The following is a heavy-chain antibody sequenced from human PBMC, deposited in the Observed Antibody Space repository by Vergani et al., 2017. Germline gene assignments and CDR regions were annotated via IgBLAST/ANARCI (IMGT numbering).Heavy chain of an antibody. J-gene: IGHJ3*02. Sequence: QVQLVESGGGVVQPGRSLRLSCAASGFTFSSYGMHWVRQAPGKGLEWVAVIWYDGSNKYYADSVKGRFTISRDNSKNTLYLQMNSLRAEDTAVYYCARDFRAFDIWGQGTMVTVSS. V-gene: IGHV3-33*01. CDR3: ARDFRAFDI. CDR2: IWYDGSNK. CDR1: GFTFSSYG.